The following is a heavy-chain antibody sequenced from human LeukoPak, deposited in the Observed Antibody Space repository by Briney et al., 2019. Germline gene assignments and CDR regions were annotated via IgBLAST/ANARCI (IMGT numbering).Heavy chain of an antibody. CDR3: ASYGSGVAFDY. J-gene: IGHJ4*02. D-gene: IGHD3-10*01. V-gene: IGHV5-10-1*01. Sequence: GESLRISFKGSGYHFTSYWISWVRQMPGKGVGWMGRIDPSDSYTNYSPSFQGHVTISADKSISTAYLQWSSLKASDTAMYYCASYGSGVAFDYWGQGTLVTVSS. CDR2: IDPSDSYT. CDR1: GYHFTSYW.